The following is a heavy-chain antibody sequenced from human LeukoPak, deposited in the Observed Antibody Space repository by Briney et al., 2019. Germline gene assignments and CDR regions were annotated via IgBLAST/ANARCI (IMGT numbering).Heavy chain of an antibody. CDR1: GGSISSSSYY. J-gene: IGHJ4*02. D-gene: IGHD2-2*01. CDR3: ARDGGGIVVVPTTRREYYFDF. Sequence: SETLSLTCTVSGGSISSSSYYWGWIRQPPGTGLEWIGSIYCSGSTYYNPSLKSRVTISVDTSKNQFSLKLSSVTAADTAVYYCARDGGGIVVVPTTRREYYFDFWGQGTLVTVSS. V-gene: IGHV4-39*07. CDR2: IYCSGST.